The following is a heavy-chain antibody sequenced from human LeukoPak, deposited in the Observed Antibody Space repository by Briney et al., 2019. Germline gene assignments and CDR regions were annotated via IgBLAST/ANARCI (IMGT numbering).Heavy chain of an antibody. D-gene: IGHD6-19*01. Sequence: SETLPLTCTVSGGSISSYYWSWIRQPAGKGLEWIGRIYTSGSTNYNPSLKSRVTISVDKSKNQFSLKLSSVTAADTAVYYCVLGPSYSSGWYNLFDPWGQGTLVTVSS. J-gene: IGHJ5*02. CDR1: GGSISSYY. CDR2: IYTSGST. V-gene: IGHV4-4*07. CDR3: VLGPSYSSGWYNLFDP.